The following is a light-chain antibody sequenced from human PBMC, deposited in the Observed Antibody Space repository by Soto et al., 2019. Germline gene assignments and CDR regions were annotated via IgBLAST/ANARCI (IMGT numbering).Light chain of an antibody. CDR2: AAS. CDR1: QGINTF. V-gene: IGKV1-9*01. CDR3: QQLESYPST. Sequence: IQLTQSPSSLSASLGDRVTITCLASQGINTFLAWYQQKPGKAPKLLIYAASTLQSGVPSRFSGSGSGTDFTLTITSLQHEDFATYYCQQLESYPSTFGGGTKVDIK. J-gene: IGKJ4*01.